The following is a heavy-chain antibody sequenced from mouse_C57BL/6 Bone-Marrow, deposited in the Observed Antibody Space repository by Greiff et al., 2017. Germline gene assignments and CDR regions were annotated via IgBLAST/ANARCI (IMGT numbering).Heavy chain of an antibody. D-gene: IGHD1-1*01. CDR1: GFNIKDDY. V-gene: IGHV14-4*01. Sequence: VQLKESGAELVRPGASVKLSCTASGFNIKDDYMHWVKQRPEQGLEWIGWIDPENGDTEYASKFQGKATITADTSSNTAYLQLSSLTSADTAVYYCTTGYYGSSFLAYWGQGTLVTVSA. CDR2: IDPENGDT. J-gene: IGHJ3*01. CDR3: TTGYYGSSFLAY.